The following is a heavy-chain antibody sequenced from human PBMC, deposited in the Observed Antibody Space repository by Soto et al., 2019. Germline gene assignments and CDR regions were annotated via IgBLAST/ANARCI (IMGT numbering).Heavy chain of an antibody. D-gene: IGHD2-2*01. CDR2: ISSSSSYI. Sequence: GSLRLSCAASGFTFSSYSMNWVRQAPGKGLEWVSSISSSSSYIYYADSVKGRFTISRDNAKNSLYLQMNSLRAEDTAVYYCARARRAIVVVPAANDYWGQGTLVTVSS. CDR3: ARARRAIVVVPAANDY. CDR1: GFTFSSYS. J-gene: IGHJ4*02. V-gene: IGHV3-21*01.